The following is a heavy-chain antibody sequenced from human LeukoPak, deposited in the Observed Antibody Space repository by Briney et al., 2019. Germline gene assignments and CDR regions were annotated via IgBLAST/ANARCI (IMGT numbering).Heavy chain of an antibody. CDR2: IYHSGST. CDR1: GYSISSGYY. CDR3: ARQKVPIFGVVPDAFDI. Sequence: SETLSLTCAVSGYSISSGYYGVWIRQPPGKGLEWIGSIYHSGSTYYNPSLKSRVTISVDTSKNQFSLKLSSVTAADTAVYYCARQKVPIFGVVPDAFDIWGQGTMVTVSS. J-gene: IGHJ3*02. D-gene: IGHD3-3*01. V-gene: IGHV4-38-2*01.